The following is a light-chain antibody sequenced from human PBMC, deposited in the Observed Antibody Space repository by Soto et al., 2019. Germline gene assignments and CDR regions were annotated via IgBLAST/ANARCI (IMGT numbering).Light chain of an antibody. J-gene: IGLJ2*01. CDR2: DVS. Sequence: QSALTQPASVSGSPGQSITISCAGTSSDVGGYNYVSWYQHHPGKAPKLMIYDVSNRPSGVSNRFSGSKSGSTASLTISGLEAEDEADYWCSSYTSSSSLVLFGGGTKLTVL. CDR1: SSDVGGYNY. CDR3: SSYTSSSSLVL. V-gene: IGLV2-14*03.